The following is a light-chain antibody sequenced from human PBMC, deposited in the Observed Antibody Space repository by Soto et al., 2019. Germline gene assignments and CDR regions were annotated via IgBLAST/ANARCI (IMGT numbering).Light chain of an antibody. CDR2: GAS. CDR1: QSVSSSY. Sequence: EIVLTQSPGTLSLSPGERAILSCRASQSVSSSYLAWYQHKPGQAPRLLIYGASIRATGIPDRFSGSGSGTDFTRTISRLEPEDFAVYYCQQYGGSPPYTFGQGTKLEIK. CDR3: QQYGGSPPYT. J-gene: IGKJ2*01. V-gene: IGKV3-20*01.